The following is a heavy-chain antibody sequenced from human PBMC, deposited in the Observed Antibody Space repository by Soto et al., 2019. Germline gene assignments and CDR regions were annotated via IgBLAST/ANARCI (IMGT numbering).Heavy chain of an antibody. D-gene: IGHD3-3*01. V-gene: IGHV4-34*01. J-gene: IGHJ4*02. Sequence: QVQLQQWGAGLLKPSETLSLTCAVYGGSFSGYYWSWIRQPPGKGLEWIGEINHSGSTNYNPSLKSRVTISVDTSKNQFSLKLSSVTAADTAVYYCARVRPTIFGVVIRYYFDYWGQGTLVTVSS. CDR3: ARVRPTIFGVVIRYYFDY. CDR2: INHSGST. CDR1: GGSFSGYY.